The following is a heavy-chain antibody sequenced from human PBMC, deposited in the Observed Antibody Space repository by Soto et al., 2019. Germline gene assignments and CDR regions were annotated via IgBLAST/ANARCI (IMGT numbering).Heavy chain of an antibody. CDR2: ISGSGGST. Sequence: LRLSCAASGFTFSSYAMSWVRQAPGKGLEWVSVISGSGGSTYYADSVKGRFTISRDNSKNTLYLQMNSLRAEDTAVYYCASGDYAPDYWGQGTLVTVSS. CDR1: GFTFSSYA. J-gene: IGHJ4*02. V-gene: IGHV3-23*01. CDR3: ASGDYAPDY. D-gene: IGHD4-17*01.